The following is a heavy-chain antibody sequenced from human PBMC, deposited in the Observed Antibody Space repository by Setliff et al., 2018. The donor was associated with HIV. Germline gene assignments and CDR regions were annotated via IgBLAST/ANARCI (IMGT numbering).Heavy chain of an antibody. Sequence: PGGSLRLSCAASGFTFSNAWMSWFRQAPGKGLEWVGRIKSKTDGGTTDYAAPVKGRFTISRDNAKNTLYLQMNSLRAEDTAVYYCASLEGIQLWLGDYWGQGTLVTVSS. CDR1: GFTFSNAW. V-gene: IGHV3-15*05. CDR2: IKSKTDGGTT. D-gene: IGHD5-18*01. J-gene: IGHJ4*02. CDR3: ASLEGIQLWLGDY.